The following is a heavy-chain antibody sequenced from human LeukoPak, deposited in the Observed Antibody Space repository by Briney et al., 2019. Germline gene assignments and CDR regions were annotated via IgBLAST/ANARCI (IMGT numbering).Heavy chain of an antibody. CDR2: IYYSGST. D-gene: IGHD2-2*01. CDR3: ARLRYQQIDY. J-gene: IGHJ4*02. CDR1: GGSISSYY. Sequence: SETLSLTCTVSGGSISSYYWSWIRQPPGKGLEWIGYIYYSGSTNCNPSLKSRVTISVDTSKNQFSLKLSSVTAADTAVYCCARLRYQQIDYWGQGTLVTVSS. V-gene: IGHV4-59*01.